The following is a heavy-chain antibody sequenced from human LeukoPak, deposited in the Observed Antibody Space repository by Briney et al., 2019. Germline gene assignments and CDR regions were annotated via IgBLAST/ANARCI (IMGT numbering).Heavy chain of an antibody. CDR3: ARAGGEDYSNYLPFYYMDV. CDR1: GGSISSSSYY. D-gene: IGHD4-11*01. CDR2: VYYSGST. Sequence: SETLSLTCTVSGGSISSSSYYWGWIRQPPGKGLEWIGSVYYSGSTYYNPSLKSRVTISVDTSKNQFSLKLSSVTAADTAGYYCARAGGEDYSNYLPFYYMDVWGKGTTVTVSS. V-gene: IGHV4-39*07. J-gene: IGHJ6*03.